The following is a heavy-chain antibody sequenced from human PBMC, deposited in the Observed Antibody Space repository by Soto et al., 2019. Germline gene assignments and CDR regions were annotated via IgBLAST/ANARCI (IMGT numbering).Heavy chain of an antibody. CDR1: GFTFSSYG. CDR3: AREGFYAMDV. V-gene: IGHV3-48*04. D-gene: IGHD2-2*01. CDR2: ISSSGETV. J-gene: IGHJ6*02. Sequence: GGSLRLSCAASGFTFSSYGMHWVRQAPGKGLEWVAYISSSGETVYYAGSVQGRFTISRDNAKNSLYLQMSSLGAEDTAVYYCAREGFYAMDVWGQGTTVTVSS.